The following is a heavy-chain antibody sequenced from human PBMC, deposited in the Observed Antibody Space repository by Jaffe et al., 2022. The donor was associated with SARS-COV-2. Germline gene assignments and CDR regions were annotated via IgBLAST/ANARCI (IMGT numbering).Heavy chain of an antibody. Sequence: QVQLVQSGAEVKKPGASVKVSCKASGYTFTGYYMHWVRQAPGQGLEWMGRINPNSGGTNYAQKFQGRVTMTRDTSISTAYMELSRLRSDDTAVYYCARSPRDYYDSSGTSLDYWGQGTLVTVSS. D-gene: IGHD3-22*01. CDR3: ARSPRDYYDSSGTSLDY. J-gene: IGHJ4*02. CDR2: INPNSGGT. V-gene: IGHV1-2*06. CDR1: GYTFTGYY.